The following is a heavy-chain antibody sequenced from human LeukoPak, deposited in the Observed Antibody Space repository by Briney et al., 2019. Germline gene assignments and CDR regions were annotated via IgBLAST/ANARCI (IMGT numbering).Heavy chain of an antibody. Sequence: PGRALRLSCAASLFTFSSYGMYGVRQAPGKGLEWVAVISYDGSNKYYADSVKGRFTISRDNFKNTLYLQMNSLRAEDTAVYCCVRERYSGSQYGVDYWGQGTPVTVSS. V-gene: IGHV3-30*03. J-gene: IGHJ4*02. CDR2: ISYDGSNK. CDR3: VRERYSGSQYGVDY. D-gene: IGHD1-26*01. CDR1: LFTFSSYG.